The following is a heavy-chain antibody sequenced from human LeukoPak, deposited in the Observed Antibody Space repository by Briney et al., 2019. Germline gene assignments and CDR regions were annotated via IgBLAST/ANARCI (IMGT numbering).Heavy chain of an antibody. J-gene: IGHJ4*02. V-gene: IGHV3-23*01. Sequence: GGSLRLSCAASGFTFSSYAMSWVRQAPGKGLEWVSAISGSGGSTYYADSVKGRFTISRDKSKNTLYLQMNSLRAEDTAVYYCARVGQWLVIDYWGQGTLVTVSS. CDR2: ISGSGGST. CDR1: GFTFSSYA. CDR3: ARVGQWLVIDY. D-gene: IGHD6-19*01.